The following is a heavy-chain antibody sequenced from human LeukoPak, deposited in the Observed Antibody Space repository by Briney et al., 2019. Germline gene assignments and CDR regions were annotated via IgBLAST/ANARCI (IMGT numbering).Heavy chain of an antibody. J-gene: IGHJ3*02. CDR3: AKDLGYSSIHDAFDI. Sequence: GSLRLSCAASGFTFSSYGMHWVRQAPGKGLEWVAFIRYDGSNKYYADSVKGRFTISRDNSKNTLYLQMNSLRAEDTAVYYCAKDLGYSSIHDAFDIWGQGTMVTVSS. CDR2: IRYDGSNK. D-gene: IGHD6-13*01. CDR1: GFTFSSYG. V-gene: IGHV3-30*02.